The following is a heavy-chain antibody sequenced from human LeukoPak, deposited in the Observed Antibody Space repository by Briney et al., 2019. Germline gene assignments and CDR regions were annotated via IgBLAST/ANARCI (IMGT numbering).Heavy chain of an antibody. CDR1: GFTFSTYT. V-gene: IGHV3-21*01. Sequence: PGGFLRLSCAASGFTFSTYTMNWVRQAPRKGLEWVSSISSSSSNTYYADSVKGRFTISRDNSKNTLYLQMNSLRAEDTAVYYCARDWELCPWFDPWGQGTLVTVSS. CDR3: ARDWELCPWFDP. D-gene: IGHD1-26*01. CDR2: ISSSSSNT. J-gene: IGHJ5*02.